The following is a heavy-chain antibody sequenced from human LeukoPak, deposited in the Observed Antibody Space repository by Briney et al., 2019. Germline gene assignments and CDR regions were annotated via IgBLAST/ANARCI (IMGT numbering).Heavy chain of an antibody. CDR3: ARETLPTYSGGYGMDV. J-gene: IGHJ6*02. CDR2: IYGGGST. CDR1: GFTVSSNY. D-gene: IGHD3-10*01. V-gene: IGHV3-53*01. Sequence: GGSLRLSCAASGFTVSSNYMSWVRQAPGKGLEWVSVIYGGGSTYYADSVKGRFTISRDNSKNTLYLQMNSLRAEDTAVYYCARETLPTYSGGYGMDVWGQGTTVTVSS.